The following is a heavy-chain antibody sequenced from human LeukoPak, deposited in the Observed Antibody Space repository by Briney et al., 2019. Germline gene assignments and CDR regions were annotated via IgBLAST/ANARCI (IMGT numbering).Heavy chain of an antibody. CDR2: TRQDGSVK. Sequence: GGSLRLSCAASGSTFSSFWMSWVRQAPGKGLEWVANTRQDGSVKNYVDSVKGRFTISRDNAKNSVYLQMNSLRAEDTAVYYCTRQTERDAYNRYWGQGTLVTVSS. V-gene: IGHV3-7*05. D-gene: IGHD5-24*01. J-gene: IGHJ4*02. CDR3: TRQTERDAYNRY. CDR1: GSTFSSFW.